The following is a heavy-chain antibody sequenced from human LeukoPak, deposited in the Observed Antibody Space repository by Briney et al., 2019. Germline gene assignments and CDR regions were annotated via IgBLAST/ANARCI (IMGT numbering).Heavy chain of an antibody. CDR3: ARDISSGWYFDY. V-gene: IGHV1-3*01. Sequence: AASVKVSCTASGYTFTNYAVHWVRQAPGQRLEWMGWINAGNGNTKYSQKFQGRVTITRDTSASTAYMELSSLRSEDTAVYYCARDISSGWYFDYWGQGTLVTVSS. J-gene: IGHJ4*02. CDR2: INAGNGNT. D-gene: IGHD6-19*01. CDR1: GYTFTNYA.